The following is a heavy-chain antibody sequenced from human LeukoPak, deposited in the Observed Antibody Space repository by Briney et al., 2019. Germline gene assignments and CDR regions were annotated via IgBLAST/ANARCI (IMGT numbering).Heavy chain of an antibody. D-gene: IGHD5-18*01. V-gene: IGHV4-59*08. CDR2: IYYSRST. CDR3: VRLVGGYSYGQLDY. J-gene: IGHJ4*02. CDR1: GGSISSYN. Sequence: SETLSLTCTVSGGSISSYNWSWIRQPPGKGLEWIWYIYYSRSTNYNPYLTSRVTISVDTTNNKFHLKLTSLTAADTPVYTYVRLVGGYSYGQLDYWGQGTLVTVSS.